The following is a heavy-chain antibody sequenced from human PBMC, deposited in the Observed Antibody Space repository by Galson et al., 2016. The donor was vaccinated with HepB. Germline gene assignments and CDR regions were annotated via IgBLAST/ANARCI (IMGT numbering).Heavy chain of an antibody. Sequence: SLRLSCAVSGFTVSNNYMSWVRQPPGKGLEWVSLNYSVGSTHYADSVKGRFTISRDSSKNTLYLQMNSLRAEDTAVYYCARDEIIGTTGDYWGQGTLVTISS. J-gene: IGHJ4*02. CDR1: GFTVSNNY. CDR2: NYSVGST. D-gene: IGHD1-7*01. V-gene: IGHV3-53*01. CDR3: ARDEIIGTTGDY.